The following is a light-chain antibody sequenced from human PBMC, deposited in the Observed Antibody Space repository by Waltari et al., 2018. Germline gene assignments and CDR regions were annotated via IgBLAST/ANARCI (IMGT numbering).Light chain of an antibody. J-gene: IGKJ2*03. Sequence: DIVLTQSPEFQSATLKEKVTITCRASHSIGYRLHWYQQKPDQSPKILIMYASQSYTGVPSRFSGSGSGTEFTLTIDSLEADDAATYYCQHCDSLPYSFGQGTKVEIK. CDR2: YAS. CDR1: HSIGYR. CDR3: QHCDSLPYS. V-gene: IGKV6-21*01.